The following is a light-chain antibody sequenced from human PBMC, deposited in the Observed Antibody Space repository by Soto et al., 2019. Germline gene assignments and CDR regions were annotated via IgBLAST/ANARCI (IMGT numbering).Light chain of an antibody. CDR1: QSVSSD. J-gene: IGKJ2*01. CDR3: QQYNNWPRT. CDR2: GAS. Sequence: EIVMTQSPATLSVSPGERATLSCRASQSVSSDLAWYQQKPGQAPRALIYGASTRDTGIPARFSGSGSGTEFTRTIISLQSEDFAVYYCQQYNNWPRTFCQGTKREI. V-gene: IGKV3-15*01.